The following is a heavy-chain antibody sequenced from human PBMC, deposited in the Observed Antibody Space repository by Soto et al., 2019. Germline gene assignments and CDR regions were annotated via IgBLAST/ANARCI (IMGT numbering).Heavy chain of an antibody. V-gene: IGHV4-39*01. CDR2: IYYSGST. CDR1: GGSISSGDYY. D-gene: IGHD3-9*01. J-gene: IGHJ5*02. Sequence: SETLSLTCTVSGGSISSGDYYWGWIRQPPGKGLEWIGSIYYSGSTYYNPSLKSRVTISVDTSKNQFSLKLSSVTAADTAVYYCARGWSYYDILTGLQNWFDPWGQGTLVTVSS. CDR3: ARGWSYYDILTGLQNWFDP.